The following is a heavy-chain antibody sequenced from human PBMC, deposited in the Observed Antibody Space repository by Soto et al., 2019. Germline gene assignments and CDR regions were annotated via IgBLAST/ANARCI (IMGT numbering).Heavy chain of an antibody. V-gene: IGHV3-23*01. Sequence: GGALRLSCGASGFTLSSYALSLVRQAPGKGLEWVSAISGSGGSTYYADSAKGRFTISRDNSKNTLYLQMNSLRAEDTAVYYCAKDIFVLVPAAKDKGGWFDPWGQGTLVTVSS. J-gene: IGHJ5*02. D-gene: IGHD2-2*01. CDR1: GFTLSSYA. CDR3: AKDIFVLVPAAKDKGGWFDP. CDR2: ISGSGGST.